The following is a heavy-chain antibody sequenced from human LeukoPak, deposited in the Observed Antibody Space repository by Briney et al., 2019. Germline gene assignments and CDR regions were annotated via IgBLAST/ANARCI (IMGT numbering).Heavy chain of an antibody. CDR1: GGSISSTSYY. D-gene: IGHD3-22*01. CDR3: AKAGVRYFDSSGLYAFDF. V-gene: IGHV4-39*01. CDR2: IYYSGST. J-gene: IGHJ3*01. Sequence: SETLSLTCAVSGGSISSTSYYWAWIRQPPGKGLEWIGTIYYSGSTYHNPSLKSRVTMSVDMSRNQFSLKLSSVDAADTAVYYCAKAGVRYFDSSGLYAFDFWGQGTTVTVSS.